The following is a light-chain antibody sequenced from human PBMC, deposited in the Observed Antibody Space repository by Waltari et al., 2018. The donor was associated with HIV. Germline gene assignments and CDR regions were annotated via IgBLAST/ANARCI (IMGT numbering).Light chain of an antibody. CDR2: GAS. CDR1: QSVTRK. V-gene: IGKV3-15*01. Sequence: EIVMTQSPATLSVSPGESATLSCRASQSVTRKLAWYQQKPGQAPRLLIYGASTRATGIPARFSGSGSGTEFTLTIRSLQSEDFAVYYCQQYNNWPPTFGQGTKVEIK. CDR3: QQYNNWPPT. J-gene: IGKJ1*01.